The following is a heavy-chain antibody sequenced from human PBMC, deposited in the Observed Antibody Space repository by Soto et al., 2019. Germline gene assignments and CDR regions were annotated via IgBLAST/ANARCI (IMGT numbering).Heavy chain of an antibody. V-gene: IGHV4-38-2*01. CDR1: GYSISSGYY. CDR2: IFHSRST. CDR3: ARKGGGTNEDFNS. Sequence: KPSETLSLTCGVSGYSISSGYYWGWIRQPPGKGLESIGSIFHSRSTYYNPSLKSRVTISVDTCKNQFSLTLNSVTAADTAVYYCARKGGGTNEDFNSWAPGTLVTVSS. J-gene: IGHJ4*02. D-gene: IGHD2-8*01.